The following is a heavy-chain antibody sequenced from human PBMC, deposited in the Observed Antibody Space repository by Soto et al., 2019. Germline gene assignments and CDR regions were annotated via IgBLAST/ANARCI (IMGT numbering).Heavy chain of an antibody. CDR2: IWFDGSHQ. D-gene: IGHD3-10*01. J-gene: IGHJ4*02. CDR3: ARAWFEVSQDAVLDS. Sequence: QVQLVESGGGVVQPGRSLRLSCAASGFNFSTYAMHWVRQAPGKGLEWVAVIWFDGSHQYYAESVGGRFTISRDNSKNMLYLQMDSLRAEDTAVYFCARAWFEVSQDAVLDSWGQGSPVTVSS. CDR1: GFNFSTYA. V-gene: IGHV3-33*01.